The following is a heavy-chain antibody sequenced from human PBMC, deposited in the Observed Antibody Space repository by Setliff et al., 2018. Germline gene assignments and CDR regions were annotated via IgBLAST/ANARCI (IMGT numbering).Heavy chain of an antibody. D-gene: IGHD6-19*01. CDR1: GFTFSTYE. CDR2: ISSSGSTM. Sequence: PGGSLRLSCAASGFTFSTYEKNWVRQAPGKGLEWVSYISSSGSTMYYVDSVKGRFTISRDNAKNSLYLQMNSLRAEDTAVYYCARYSSGWFFDYWGQGTPVTVSS. CDR3: ARYSSGWFFDY. V-gene: IGHV3-48*03. J-gene: IGHJ4*02.